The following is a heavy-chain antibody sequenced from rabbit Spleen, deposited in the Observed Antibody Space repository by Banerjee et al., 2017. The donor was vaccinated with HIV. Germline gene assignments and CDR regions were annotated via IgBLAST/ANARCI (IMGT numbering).Heavy chain of an antibody. J-gene: IGHJ6*01. D-gene: IGHD1-1*01. CDR3: ARDTSSSFSSYGMDL. Sequence: QSLEESGGDLVKPGASLTLTCTASGFSLTSSDYMCWVRQAPGKGLEWIACIYAGSSGFTYYASWAKGRFTISKSSSTTVTLQMTSLTAADTATYFCARDTSSSFSSYGMDLWGPGTLVTVS. CDR1: GFSLTSSDY. V-gene: IGHV1S40*01. CDR2: IYAGSSGFT.